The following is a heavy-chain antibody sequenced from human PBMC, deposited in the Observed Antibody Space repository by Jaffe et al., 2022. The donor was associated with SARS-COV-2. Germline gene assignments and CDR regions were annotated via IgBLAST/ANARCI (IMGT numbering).Heavy chain of an antibody. CDR3: ARPFLGYYYNGMDV. D-gene: IGHD3-3*02. J-gene: IGHJ6*02. Sequence: EVQLVESGGGLVQPGGSLRLSCAASGFIFSSYSMNWVRQAPGKGLEWVSYISSSGSTIYYADSVKGRFTTSRDNAENSLSLQMNSLRDEDTAVYYCARPFLGYYYNGMDVWGQGTTVTVSS. CDR2: ISSSGSTI. V-gene: IGHV3-48*02. CDR1: GFIFSSYS.